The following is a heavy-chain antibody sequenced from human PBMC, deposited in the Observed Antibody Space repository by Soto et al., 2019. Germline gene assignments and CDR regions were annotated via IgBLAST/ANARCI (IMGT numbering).Heavy chain of an antibody. Sequence: QVQLVESGGGVVQPGRSLRLSCAASGFTVSSYTMHWVRQAPGQGLEWVAVISSDGNHKYYTDSVKGRFTISSDTSTNTLYLQMNSLRAEDTAVYYCARWEQPLFDYWGQGTLVTVSS. CDR1: GFTVSSYT. D-gene: IGHD1-26*01. CDR2: ISSDGNHK. CDR3: ARWEQPLFDY. J-gene: IGHJ4*02. V-gene: IGHV3-30-3*01.